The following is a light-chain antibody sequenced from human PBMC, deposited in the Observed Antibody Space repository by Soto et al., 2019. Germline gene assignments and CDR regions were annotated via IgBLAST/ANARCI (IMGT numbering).Light chain of an antibody. J-gene: IGLJ2*01. CDR2: GDT. V-gene: IGLV1-40*01. CDR3: PSYDTRLRWV. Sequence: QSVLTQPPSVSGAPGQRVTISCTGSSSNFGANFDVQWYLQFPGTAPKLLIYGDTIRPSGVPDRFSGSKSGTSASLAITGLQAEDEADYYCPSYDTRLRWVFGGGTKLTVL. CDR1: SSNFGANFD.